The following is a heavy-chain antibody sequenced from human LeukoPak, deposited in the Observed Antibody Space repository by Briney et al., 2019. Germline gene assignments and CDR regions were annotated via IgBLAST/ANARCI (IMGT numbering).Heavy chain of an antibody. CDR3: ARGPHSSGWTKDFDY. CDR2: INRSGST. V-gene: IGHV4-34*01. D-gene: IGHD6-19*01. J-gene: IGHJ4*02. CDR1: GGSFSGYY. Sequence: PSETLSLTCAVYGGSFSGYYWSWIRQPPGKGLEWIGEINRSGSTNYNPSLKSRVTISVDTSKNQFSLKLSSVTAADTAVYYCARGPHSSGWTKDFDYWGQGTLVTVSS.